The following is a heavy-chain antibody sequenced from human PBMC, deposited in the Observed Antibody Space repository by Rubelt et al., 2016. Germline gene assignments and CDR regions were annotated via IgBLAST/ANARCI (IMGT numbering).Heavy chain of an antibody. Sequence: EVQLVESGGGLVQPGGSLRLSCAASGFTFSSYWMHWVRQVPGKGLVWVSRINRDGSSIDYADSVKGRFTVSRDNAKNMVYLQMNSLRVDDTAVYYCARPTLMAYEWGQGTLVTVSS. CDR2: INRDGSSI. CDR3: ARPTLMAYE. V-gene: IGHV3-74*01. J-gene: IGHJ4*02. CDR1: GFTFSSYW. D-gene: IGHD5-24*01.